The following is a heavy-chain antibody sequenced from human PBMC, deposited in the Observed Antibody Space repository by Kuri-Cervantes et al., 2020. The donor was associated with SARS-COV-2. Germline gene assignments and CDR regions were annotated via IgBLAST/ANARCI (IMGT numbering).Heavy chain of an antibody. J-gene: IGHJ4*02. V-gene: IGHV3-48*01. CDR1: GFTFDDYA. CDR3: ARSHPKMDS. CDR2: ISSSSNTI. Sequence: GGSLRLSCAASGFTFDDYAMHWVRQAPGKGLEWVSYISSSSNTIRYGDSVQGRFTISRDNANNLLFLQMNSLRVDDTAVYYCARSHPKMDSWGQGTLVTVSS.